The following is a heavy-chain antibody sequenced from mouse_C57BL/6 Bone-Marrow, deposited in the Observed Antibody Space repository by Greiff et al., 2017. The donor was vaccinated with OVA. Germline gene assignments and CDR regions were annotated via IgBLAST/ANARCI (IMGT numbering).Heavy chain of an antibody. CDR2: ISSGGSYT. CDR1: GFTFSSYG. Sequence: EVQVVESGGDLVKPGGSLKLSCAASGFTFSSYGMSWVRQTPDKRLEWVATISSGGSYTYYPDSVKGRFTISIDNAKNTLYLQMNSLKSEDTAMYYCARHITTVVATRYYFDYWGQGTTLTVSS. V-gene: IGHV5-6*01. J-gene: IGHJ2*01. CDR3: ARHITTVVATRYYFDY. D-gene: IGHD1-1*01.